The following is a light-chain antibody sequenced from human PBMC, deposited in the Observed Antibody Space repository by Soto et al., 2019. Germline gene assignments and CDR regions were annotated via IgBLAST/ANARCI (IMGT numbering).Light chain of an antibody. CDR2: DVT. V-gene: IGLV2-14*01. CDR3: SSYTSSSTRV. CDR1: SSDVGSYNY. Sequence: HSALTQPASVSGSPGQSITISCTGTSSDVGSYNYVSWYQQHPGKAPKLIIYDVTNRPSGVSNRFSGSKSANTASLTISGLQAEDEADYYCSSYTSSSTRVFGGGTKLTVL. J-gene: IGLJ2*01.